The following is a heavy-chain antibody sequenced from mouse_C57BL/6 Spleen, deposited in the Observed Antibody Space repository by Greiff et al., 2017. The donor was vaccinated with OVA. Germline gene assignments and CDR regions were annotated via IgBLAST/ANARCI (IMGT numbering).Heavy chain of an antibody. Sequence: EVKLMESGGGLVKPGGSLKLSCAASGFTFSSYAMSWVRQTPEKRLEWVATISDGGSYTYYPDNVKGRFTISRDNAKNNLYLQMSHLKSEDTAMYYCARDAGSDAMDYWGQGTSVTVSS. D-gene: IGHD1-1*01. CDR3: ARDAGSDAMDY. J-gene: IGHJ4*01. CDR2: ISDGGSYT. V-gene: IGHV5-4*01. CDR1: GFTFSSYA.